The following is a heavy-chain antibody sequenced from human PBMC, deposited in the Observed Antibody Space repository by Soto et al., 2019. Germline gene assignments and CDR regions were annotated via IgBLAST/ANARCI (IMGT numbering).Heavy chain of an antibody. CDR1: GGTFGNYA. CDR2: ISPMFHKA. Sequence: QLQLVQSGTEVKKPGSSVTVSCKASGGTFGNYAINWLRQAPGQGLQWMGDISPMFHKANYEQTFQGRVSITADESTSTVYVELSSLRSEDTALYYCAREVEVHTPDFGAWGQGTLVTVSS. CDR3: AREVEVHTPDFGA. V-gene: IGHV1-69*01. J-gene: IGHJ4*02. D-gene: IGHD2-2*01.